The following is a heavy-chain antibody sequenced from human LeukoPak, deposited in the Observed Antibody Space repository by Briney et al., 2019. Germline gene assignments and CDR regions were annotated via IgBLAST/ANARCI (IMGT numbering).Heavy chain of an antibody. CDR1: GFTFSSYS. CDR3: AKDWQDGYYFDY. CDR2: ISSSSSTI. J-gene: IGHJ4*02. V-gene: IGHV3-48*01. Sequence: GGSLRLSCAASGFTFSSYSMNWVRQAPGKGLEWVSYISSSSSTIYYADSVKGRFTISRDNSKNTLYLQMNSLRAEDTAVYYCAKDWQDGYYFDYWGQGTLVTVSS.